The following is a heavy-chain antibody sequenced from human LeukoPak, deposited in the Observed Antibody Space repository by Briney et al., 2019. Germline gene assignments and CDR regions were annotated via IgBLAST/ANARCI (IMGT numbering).Heavy chain of an antibody. CDR3: ARVVGATTDY. CDR2: ISSSSSTI. D-gene: IGHD1-26*01. J-gene: IGHJ4*02. CDR1: GFTFSSYS. Sequence: AGGSLRLSCAASGFTFSSYSMNWVRQAPGKGLEWVSYISSSSSTIYYADSVKGRFTISRDNAKNSLYLQMNSLRAEDTAVYYCARVVGATTDYWGQGTLVTVSS. V-gene: IGHV3-48*01.